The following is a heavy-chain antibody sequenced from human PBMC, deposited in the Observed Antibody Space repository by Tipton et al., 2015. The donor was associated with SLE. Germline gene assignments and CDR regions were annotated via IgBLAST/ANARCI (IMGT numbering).Heavy chain of an antibody. D-gene: IGHD5-24*01. CDR3: AKAQDGYNHYYYYYYMDV. CDR2: INHSGTT. J-gene: IGHJ6*03. CDR1: GGSFSGYY. Sequence: TLSLTCVVYGGSFSGYYWNWIRQPPGKGLEWIGEINHSGTTNYNPSLKSRVTLSEDTSKNQFSLKLSSVTAADTAVYYCAKAQDGYNHYYYYYYMDVWGKGTTVTVSS. V-gene: IGHV4-34*01.